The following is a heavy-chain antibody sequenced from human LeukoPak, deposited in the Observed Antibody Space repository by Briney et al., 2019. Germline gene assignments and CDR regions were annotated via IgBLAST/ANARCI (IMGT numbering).Heavy chain of an antibody. D-gene: IGHD5-12*01. CDR2: ISGSGGGT. CDR3: AKDRSGYPFDY. J-gene: IGHJ4*02. V-gene: IGHV3-23*01. Sequence: PGGSLRLSCAASGFTFSSYAMSWVRQAPGKGLEWVSAISGSGGGTYYPDSVKGRFIISRDNSKNTLYLQMNSLRAEDTAVYYCAKDRSGYPFDYWGQGTLVTVSS. CDR1: GFTFSSYA.